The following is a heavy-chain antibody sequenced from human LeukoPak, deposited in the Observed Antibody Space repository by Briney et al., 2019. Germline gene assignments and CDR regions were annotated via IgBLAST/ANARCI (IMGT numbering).Heavy chain of an antibody. CDR3: ARVGIAAAVYFDY. CDR1: GYTFTSYD. Sequence: GASVKVSCKASGYTFTSYDINWVRQATGQGLEWMGWMNPNSGNTGYAQKFQGRVTITRNTSISTAYMELSSLRSDDTAVYYCARVGIAAAVYFDYWGQGTLVTVSS. D-gene: IGHD6-13*01. J-gene: IGHJ4*02. CDR2: MNPNSGNT. V-gene: IGHV1-8*03.